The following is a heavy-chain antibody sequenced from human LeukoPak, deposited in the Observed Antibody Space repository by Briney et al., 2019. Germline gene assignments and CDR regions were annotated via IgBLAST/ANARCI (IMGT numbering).Heavy chain of an antibody. CDR1: GFTFSSYG. J-gene: IGHJ4*02. D-gene: IGHD6-13*01. CDR2: MSYDGSTK. Sequence: GRSLRLSCAASGFTFSSYGMHWVRQAPGKGMEWVAVMSYDGSTKYYADSVKGQFTISRDNSKNTLHLQMDSLRAEDTAVYYCAKAAAGTEYYFEYWGQGTLVTVSS. V-gene: IGHV3-30*18. CDR3: AKAAAGTEYYFEY.